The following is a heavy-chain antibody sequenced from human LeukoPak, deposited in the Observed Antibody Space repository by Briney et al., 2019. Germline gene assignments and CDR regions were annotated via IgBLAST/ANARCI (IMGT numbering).Heavy chain of an antibody. D-gene: IGHD3-22*01. V-gene: IGHV3-21*01. CDR2: ISSSSSYI. J-gene: IGHJ4*02. CDR1: GFTFSSYS. CDR3: ARPYYYDSSGYYHPSSDYFDY. Sequence: NPGGSLRLSCAASGFTFSSYSMNWVRQAPGKGLEWVSSISSSSSYIYYADSVKGRFTISRDNAKNSLYLQMNSLRAEDTAVYYCARPYYYDSSGYYHPSSDYFDYWGQGTLVTVSS.